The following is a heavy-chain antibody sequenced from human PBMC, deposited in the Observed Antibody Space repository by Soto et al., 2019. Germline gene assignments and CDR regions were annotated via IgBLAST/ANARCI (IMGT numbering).Heavy chain of an antibody. CDR2: INAGNGNT. J-gene: IGHJ4*02. Sequence: QVQLVQSGAEVKKPGASVMVSCKASGYTFSDYTMHWLRQAPGQRLEWMGWINAGNGNTQYSQKFQGRVTITRDTSASTAYMALSSLTSEDTAVYYCARHLSVSGSDLDYWCQGTLVTVSS. V-gene: IGHV1-3*01. CDR3: ARHLSVSGSDLDY. D-gene: IGHD3-10*01. CDR1: GYTFSDYT.